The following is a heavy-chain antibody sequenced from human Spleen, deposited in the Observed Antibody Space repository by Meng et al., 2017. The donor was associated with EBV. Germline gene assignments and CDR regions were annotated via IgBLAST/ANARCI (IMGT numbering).Heavy chain of an antibody. CDR1: GDTFSSYS. D-gene: IGHD6-13*01. V-gene: IGHV1-69*01. CDR2: IIPLFQTT. CDR3: AAGYSSSRARYFQH. Sequence: QVQLVQYGAEVKRPGSSVKVSCRDSGDTFSSYSINWVRQAPGQGLEWMGGIIPLFQTTYYAQKFQGRITLTADESTSTVSMELSSLRYEDTAMFYCAAGYSSSRARYFQHWGQGTLVTVSS. J-gene: IGHJ1*01.